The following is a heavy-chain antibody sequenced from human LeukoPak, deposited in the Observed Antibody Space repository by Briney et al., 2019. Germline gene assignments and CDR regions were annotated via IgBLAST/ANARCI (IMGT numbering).Heavy chain of an antibody. J-gene: IGHJ4*02. V-gene: IGHV1-69*13. CDR1: GGTFISYA. CDR3: ARERRDGWLQFRALCYFDY. CDR2: IIPIFGTA. D-gene: IGHD5-24*01. Sequence: ASVKVSCKASGGTFISYAISWVRQAPGQGLEWMGGIIPIFGTANYAQKFQGRVTITADESTSTAYMELSSLRSEDTAVYYRARERRDGWLQFRALCYFDYWGQGTLVTVSS.